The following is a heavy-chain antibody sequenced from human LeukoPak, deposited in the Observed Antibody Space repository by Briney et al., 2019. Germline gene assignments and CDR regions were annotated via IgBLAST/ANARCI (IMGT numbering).Heavy chain of an antibody. CDR1: GYSFTSHY. CDR3: ARNRGHLRHSSGWFPEY. D-gene: IGHD6-19*01. V-gene: IGHV1-46*01. J-gene: IGHJ4*02. Sequence: ASVKVSCKASGYSFTSHYMHWVRQAPGQGLEWMGLINPSGSSTLYAQKFQGRVTMTRDMSTSTVYMELSSLRSEDTAVYYCARNRGHLRHSSGWFPEYWGQGTLVTVSS. CDR2: INPSGSST.